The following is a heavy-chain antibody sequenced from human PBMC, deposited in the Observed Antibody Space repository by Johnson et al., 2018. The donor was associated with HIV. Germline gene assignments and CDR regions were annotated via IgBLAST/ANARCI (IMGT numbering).Heavy chain of an antibody. D-gene: IGHD3-22*01. CDR1: GFTFSDFY. Sequence: VQLVESGGGLVKPGGSLRLSCAASGFTFSDFYMSWIRQAPGRGLEWISYISTTGTTIYYAESVKGRFTISRDNAKNSLYLQMNSLRAEDTALYYCVFGEDYYDSGGHHHGPAAFDFWGQGTMVTVSS. V-gene: IGHV3-11*04. CDR2: ISTTGTTI. CDR3: VFGEDYYDSGGHHHGPAAFDF. J-gene: IGHJ3*01.